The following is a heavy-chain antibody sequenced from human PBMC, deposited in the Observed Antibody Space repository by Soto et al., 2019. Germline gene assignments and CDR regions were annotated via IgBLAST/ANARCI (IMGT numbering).Heavy chain of an antibody. CDR1: GYTFTGYY. D-gene: IGHD6-19*01. Sequence: GASVKVSCKASGYTFTGYYMHWVRQAPGQGLEWMGWINPNSGGTNYAQKFQGWVTMTRDTSISTAYMELSRLRSDDTAVYYCAREVGGVAGTYLGYWGQGTLVTVSS. CDR2: INPNSGGT. J-gene: IGHJ4*02. V-gene: IGHV1-2*04. CDR3: AREVGGVAGTYLGY.